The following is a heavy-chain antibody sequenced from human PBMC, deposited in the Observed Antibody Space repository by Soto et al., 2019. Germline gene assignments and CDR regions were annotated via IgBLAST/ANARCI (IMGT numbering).Heavy chain of an antibody. V-gene: IGHV3-23*01. Sequence: GGSLRLSCAASGFTFSGYAMSSVRQAPGKGLEWVSAISGSGGSTYYADSVKGRFTISRDNSKNTLYLQMNSLRAEDTAVYYCAKGANDYGDSQSDYWGQGTLVTVSS. CDR2: ISGSGGST. D-gene: IGHD4-17*01. CDR3: AKGANDYGDSQSDY. CDR1: GFTFSGYA. J-gene: IGHJ4*02.